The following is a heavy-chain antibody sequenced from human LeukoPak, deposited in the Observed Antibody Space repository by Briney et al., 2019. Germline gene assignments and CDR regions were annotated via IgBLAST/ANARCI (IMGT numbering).Heavy chain of an antibody. CDR1: GFTFTNEA. V-gene: IGHV3-23*01. CDR3: TKVRSGSSNWALRVFDY. Sequence: GGSLRLSCAVSGFTFTNEAMGWVRQVRGGGLEWVSTISPGGGTTYYAESMKGRFTISRDNSKSTLYLEMNSLRVEDTAVYYCTKVRSGSSNWALRVFDYWGQGALVTVSS. D-gene: IGHD4-11*01. CDR2: ISPGGGTT. J-gene: IGHJ4*02.